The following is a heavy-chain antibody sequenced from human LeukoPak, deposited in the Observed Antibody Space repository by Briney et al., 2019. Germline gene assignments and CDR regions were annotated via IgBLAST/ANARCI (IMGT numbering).Heavy chain of an antibody. V-gene: IGHV3-21*01. J-gene: IGHJ4*02. CDR2: ITTSSSYI. CDR3: ARSRGDPSYFDY. Sequence: GGSLRLSCTASGFTFNGYSMNWVRQAPGKGLEWVSYITTSSSYIYYADSVKGRFTIFRNNPKNSLYLQMNSVRAEDTAVYYCARSRGDPSYFDYWGQGTLVTVSS. CDR1: GFTFNGYS. D-gene: IGHD4-17*01.